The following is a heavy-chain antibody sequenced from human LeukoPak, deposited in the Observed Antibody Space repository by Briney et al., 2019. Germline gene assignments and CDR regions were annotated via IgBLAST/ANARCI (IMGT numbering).Heavy chain of an antibody. V-gene: IGHV5-51*01. CDR2: IFPADSDT. D-gene: IGHD6-13*01. J-gene: IGHJ4*02. CDR1: GSSFTTYW. Sequence: GESLQISCRASGSSFTTYWIGWVRQMPGKGLEWMGVIFPADSDTRYSPSFQGQVTISADKSISTAYLQWSSLKASDTAMYYCASVYSSTSWDYWGQGTLVTVSS. CDR3: ASVYSSTSWDY.